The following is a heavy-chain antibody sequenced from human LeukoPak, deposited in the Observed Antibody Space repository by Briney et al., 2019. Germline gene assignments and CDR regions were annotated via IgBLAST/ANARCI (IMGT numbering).Heavy chain of an antibody. Sequence: PGGSLRLSCAASGFTFRSYSMNWVRQAPGKGLEWVSSISSSSSYIYYADSVKGRFTISRDNAKNSLYLQMNSLRAEDTAVYYCARELRHDYYDSSGLLDWGQGTLVTVSS. CDR3: ARELRHDYYDSSGLLD. CDR1: GFTFRSYS. D-gene: IGHD3-22*01. J-gene: IGHJ4*02. CDR2: ISSSSSYI. V-gene: IGHV3-21*01.